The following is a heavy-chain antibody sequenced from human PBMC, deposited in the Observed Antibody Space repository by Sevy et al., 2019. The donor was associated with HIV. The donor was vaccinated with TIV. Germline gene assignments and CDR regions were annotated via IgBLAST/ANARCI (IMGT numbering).Heavy chain of an antibody. D-gene: IGHD3-22*01. Sequence: GESLKISCKGSGYTFTNSWIGWVRQMPGKGLEWMGDIYPADSETRYSPPFQGQVTISADKPTSTAYLQWGSLKASDTAMYYCAGGLSMIAGRVDYWAQGALVTVSS. V-gene: IGHV5-51*04. J-gene: IGHJ4*02. CDR2: IYPADSET. CDR1: GYTFTNSW. CDR3: AGGLSMIAGRVDY.